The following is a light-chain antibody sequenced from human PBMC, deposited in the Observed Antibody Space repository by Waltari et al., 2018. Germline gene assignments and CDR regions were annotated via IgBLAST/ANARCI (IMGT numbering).Light chain of an antibody. V-gene: IGLV4-69*01. Sequence: QLVVTQSPSASASLGASVKLTCTLSSGHSSNVIAWLQQHPERGPRYLMKVNSDGSHSKGAEIPDSFSGASSGDERYLTISNLQSEDEADYYCQTGGHGTWVFGGGTKLTVL. J-gene: IGLJ3*02. CDR2: VNSDGSH. CDR1: SGHSSNV. CDR3: QTGGHGTWV.